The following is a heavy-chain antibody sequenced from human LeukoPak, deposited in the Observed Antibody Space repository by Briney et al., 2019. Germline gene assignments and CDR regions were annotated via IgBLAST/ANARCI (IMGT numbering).Heavy chain of an antibody. CDR2: INPSGGST. CDR1: GYTFTSYY. CDR3: AREGGLTYYYGSARTNWFDP. J-gene: IGHJ5*02. Sequence: ASVKVSCKASGYTFTSYYMHWVRQAPGQGLEWMGIINPSGGSTSYAQKFQGRVTMTRDTSISTAYMELSRLRSDDTAVYYCAREGGLTYYYGSARTNWFDPWGQGTLVTVSS. V-gene: IGHV1-46*01. D-gene: IGHD3-10*01.